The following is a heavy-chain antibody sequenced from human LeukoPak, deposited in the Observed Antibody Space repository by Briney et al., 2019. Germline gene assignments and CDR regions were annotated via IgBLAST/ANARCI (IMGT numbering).Heavy chain of an antibody. Sequence: SQTLSLTRAISGDSVSSINGAGNWISQSPSRGLEWLGRTYYRSKWYDDYAGFMKGRITISPDTSKNQFSLQLNSVTPEDTAVYYCARDVGTSGWHTFDYWGQGTLVTVSS. CDR1: GDSVSSINGA. D-gene: IGHD6-19*01. CDR3: ARDVGTSGWHTFDY. CDR2: TYYRSKWYD. V-gene: IGHV6-1*01. J-gene: IGHJ4*02.